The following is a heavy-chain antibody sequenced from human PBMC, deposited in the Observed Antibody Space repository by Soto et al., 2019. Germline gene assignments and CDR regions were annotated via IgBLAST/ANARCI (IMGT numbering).Heavy chain of an antibody. J-gene: IGHJ4*02. V-gene: IGHV3-7*05. Sequence: QPGGSLRLSCAASGFTFSDNWMSWVRQAPAKGLEWVANINQEGSEIHYAASVQGRFTISRDNAKNALYLQMNSLRVEDTAVYYCARDNKGKDHWGQGNMVTVSS. CDR3: ARDNKGKDH. CDR1: GFTFSDNW. D-gene: IGHD3-10*01. CDR2: INQEGSEI.